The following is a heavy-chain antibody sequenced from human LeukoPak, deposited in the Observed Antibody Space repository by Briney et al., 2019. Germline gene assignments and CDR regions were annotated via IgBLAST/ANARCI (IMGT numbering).Heavy chain of an antibody. CDR3: AKDKLMSSDIVVVPAAIPGGIFDY. J-gene: IGHJ4*02. CDR1: GFTFSNYG. Sequence: GGSLRLSCAASGFTFSNYGMSWVRQAPGKGLEWVSAISGSGGSTYYADSVKGRFTISRDNSKDTLYLQMNSLRAEDTAVYYCAKDKLMSSDIVVVPAAIPGGIFDYWGQGTLVTVSS. D-gene: IGHD2-2*02. V-gene: IGHV3-23*01. CDR2: ISGSGGST.